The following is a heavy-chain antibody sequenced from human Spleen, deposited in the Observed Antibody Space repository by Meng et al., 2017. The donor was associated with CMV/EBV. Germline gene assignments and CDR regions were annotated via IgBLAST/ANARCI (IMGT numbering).Heavy chain of an antibody. CDR1: GFVFSSHAM. CDR2: IHYSGST. Sequence: GSLRLSCAASGFVFSSHAMRWVRQAPGKGLEWIGSIHYSGSTSYNPSLKSRVTISVDTSKNQFSLKVSSVTAADTAVYYCARFDYYCSSTSCWVDYWGQGTLVTVSS. D-gene: IGHD2-2*01. CDR3: ARFDYYCSSTSCWVDY. J-gene: IGHJ4*02. V-gene: IGHV4-38-2*01.